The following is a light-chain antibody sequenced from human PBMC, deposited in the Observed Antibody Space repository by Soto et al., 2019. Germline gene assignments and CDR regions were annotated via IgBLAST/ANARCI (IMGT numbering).Light chain of an antibody. CDR2: EVS. CDR1: SSDVGGYNY. CDR3: SSYTSSSTVV. Sequence: QCALTQPASVSGSPGQSITISCTGTSSDVGGYNYVSWYQQHPGKAPKLMIYEVSNRPSGVSNRFSGSKSGNTASLTISGLQAEDEADYYCSSYTSSSTVVFGGGTKLTVL. J-gene: IGLJ2*01. V-gene: IGLV2-14*01.